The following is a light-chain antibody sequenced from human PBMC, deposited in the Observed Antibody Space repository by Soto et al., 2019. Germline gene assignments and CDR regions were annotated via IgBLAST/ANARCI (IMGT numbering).Light chain of an antibody. CDR2: GAS. CDR1: QSVSSSY. V-gene: IGKV3-20*01. Sequence: EIVLTQSPGTLSLSPGERATLSCRASQSVSSSYLAWYQQKPGQAPRLLIYGASTRATGIPDRFSGSGSGTDFTLTISRLEPEDSAVYHCQHYGSPPFTFGPGPKVHIK. CDR3: QHYGSPPFT. J-gene: IGKJ3*01.